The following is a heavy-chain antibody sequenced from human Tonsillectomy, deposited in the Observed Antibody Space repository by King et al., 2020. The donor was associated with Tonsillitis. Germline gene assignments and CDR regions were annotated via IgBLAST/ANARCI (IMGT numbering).Heavy chain of an antibody. CDR1: GFSFRNYG. CDR2: IPYDGSNK. V-gene: IGHV3-30*18. Sequence: HVQLVESGGGVVQPGRSLRLSCAASGFSFRNYGIHWVRQAPGKGLEWVAIIPYDGSNKYYADSVKGRFTVSRDNSKNTLYLQMNSLRVEDTAVYYCAKEIAAAGDYYYSYGMDVWGQGTAVTVSS. CDR3: AKEIAAAGDYYYSYGMDV. D-gene: IGHD6-13*01. J-gene: IGHJ6*02.